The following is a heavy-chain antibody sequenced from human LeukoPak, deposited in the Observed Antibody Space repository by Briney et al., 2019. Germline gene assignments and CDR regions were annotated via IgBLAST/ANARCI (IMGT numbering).Heavy chain of an antibody. CDR1: GFTFSNTN. D-gene: IGHD6-19*01. CDR3: ARDPGVRWLVGFDY. J-gene: IGHJ4*02. CDR2: ISASSNYI. V-gene: IGHV3-21*06. Sequence: GGSLRLSCAASGFTFSNTNMNWVRQAPGKGLKWVSFISASSNYIYYADSVKGRFTISRDNAQNSLYLQMNSLRAEDTAVYFCARDPGVRWLVGFDYWGQGTLVTVSS.